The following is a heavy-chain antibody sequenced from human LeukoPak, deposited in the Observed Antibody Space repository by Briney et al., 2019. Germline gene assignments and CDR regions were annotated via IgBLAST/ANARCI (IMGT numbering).Heavy chain of an antibody. V-gene: IGHV3-9*01. Sequence: GRSLRLSCAAFGFTFDDYAMHWVRQAPGKGLEWVSGISWNSGSIGYADSVKGRFTISRGNAKNSLYLQMNSLRAEDTALYYCAKARRTYYFDYWGQGTLVTVSS. J-gene: IGHJ4*02. CDR1: GFTFDDYA. CDR3: AKARRTYYFDY. CDR2: ISWNSGSI. D-gene: IGHD1-1*01.